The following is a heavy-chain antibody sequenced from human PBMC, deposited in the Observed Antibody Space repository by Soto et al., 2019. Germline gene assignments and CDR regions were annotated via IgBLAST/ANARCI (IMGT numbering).Heavy chain of an antibody. D-gene: IGHD1-26*01. J-gene: IGHJ6*02. CDR2: TYYRSKWYN. Sequence: PSQTLSLTCAISGDSVSTNSATWDWIRQSPSRGLEWLGRTYYRSKWYNDYAVSVKSRITINPDTSKNQFSLQLNSVTPEDTAVYYCARDPRVGATTPYWYYYYGMDVWGQGTTVTVSS. V-gene: IGHV6-1*01. CDR3: ARDPRVGATTPYWYYYYGMDV. CDR1: GDSVSTNSAT.